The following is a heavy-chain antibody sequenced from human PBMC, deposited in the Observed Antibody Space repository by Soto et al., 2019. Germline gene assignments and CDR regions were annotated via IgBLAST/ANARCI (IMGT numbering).Heavy chain of an antibody. D-gene: IGHD3-3*01. Sequence: PSETLSLTCNVSGVYIKGFYWYWIRQPPGQGLEWIGYIYFSGSSNYNPSLKSRVTISLDTSKSQFSLNLSSVTAADTAFYYCARDNGNYDFVLWGPRPLVSVFS. CDR2: IYFSGSS. CDR1: GVYIKGFY. V-gene: IGHV4-59*01. J-gene: IGHJ4*02. CDR3: ARDNGNYDFVL.